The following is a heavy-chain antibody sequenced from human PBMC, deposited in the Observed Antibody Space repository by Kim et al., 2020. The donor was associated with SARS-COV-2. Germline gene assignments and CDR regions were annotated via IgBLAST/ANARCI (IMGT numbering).Heavy chain of an antibody. CDR1: GYTFASYH. D-gene: IGHD2-8*01. J-gene: IGHJ5*02. V-gene: IGHV1-46*01. CDR3: ARAVWGFDP. Sequence: ASVKVSCKASGYTFASYHIHWVRQAPGRGLEWMGIINPSGGSTNYAQKFQGRVTMTRDTSTSTVYMELSSLRSEDTAVYYCARAVWGFDPWGQGTLVTVS. CDR2: INPSGGST.